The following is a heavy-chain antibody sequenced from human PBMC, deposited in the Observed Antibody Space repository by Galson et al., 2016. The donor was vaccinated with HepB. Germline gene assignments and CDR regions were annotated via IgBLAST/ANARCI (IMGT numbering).Heavy chain of an antibody. CDR1: GFTFSVYG. D-gene: IGHD6-13*01. V-gene: IGHV3-33*01. CDR2: VWHDGSNK. J-gene: IGHJ6*02. CDR3: ARDRAEAPFYYGMEV. Sequence: SLRLSCAASGFTFSVYGMHWVRQAPGKGLEWVALVWHDGSNKYYADSVKGRFSISRDNSKKTLYLQMNSLRAEDTAVYYCARDRAEAPFYYGMEVWGQGTTVTVSS.